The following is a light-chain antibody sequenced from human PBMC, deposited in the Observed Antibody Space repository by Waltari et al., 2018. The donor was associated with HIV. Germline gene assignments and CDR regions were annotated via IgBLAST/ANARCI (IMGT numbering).Light chain of an antibody. V-gene: IGLV1-44*01. Sequence: QSVLTQPPSASGTPGQRVTIPCSGSSSNIGSTTVNWYQQLPGTAPKLLIYSNNPRPSGVPDRFAGSKSGTSASLAISGLQSEDEADYYCAVWGDSLNGPVFGGGTKLTVL. CDR3: AVWGDSLNGPV. J-gene: IGLJ2*01. CDR2: SNN. CDR1: SSNIGSTT.